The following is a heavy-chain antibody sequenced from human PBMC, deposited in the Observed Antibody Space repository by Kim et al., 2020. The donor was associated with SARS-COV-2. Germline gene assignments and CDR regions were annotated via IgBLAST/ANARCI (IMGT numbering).Heavy chain of an antibody. CDR2: IRESGADT. V-gene: IGHV3-23*01. J-gene: IGHJ4*02. CDR1: GFSFSGYA. CDR3: AKPSTRCWCPDC. Sequence: GGSLRLSCAASGFSFSGYAMIWVRQAPGKGLEWVSSIRESGADTYDAAIVRGRFTISRDNSRNTLFLQMSSLRAADTAVYYCAKPSTRCWCPDCWGTGT. D-gene: IGHD2-2*01.